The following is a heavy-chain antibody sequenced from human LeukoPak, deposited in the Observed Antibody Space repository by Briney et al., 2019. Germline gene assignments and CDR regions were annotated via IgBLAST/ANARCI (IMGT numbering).Heavy chain of an antibody. D-gene: IGHD2-15*01. CDR3: ARDLGYCSGGSCYVGYFDY. V-gene: IGHV3-66*01. Sequence: GGSLRLSCAASGFTVSSNYMRWVRQAPGKGLEWVSLIYSDGSTYYADSVRGRFTISRDNSKNTLYLQMNSLRAEDTAVYFCARDLGYCSGGSCYVGYFDYWGQGTLVTVSS. J-gene: IGHJ4*02. CDR1: GFTVSSNY. CDR2: IYSDGST.